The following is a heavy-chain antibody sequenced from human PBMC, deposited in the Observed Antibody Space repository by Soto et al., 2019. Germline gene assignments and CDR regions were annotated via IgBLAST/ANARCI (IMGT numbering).Heavy chain of an antibody. D-gene: IGHD6-13*01. CDR2: INASSGNT. V-gene: IGHV1-18*04. Sequence: ASVKVSCKAFRYTFTSYYVHWVRKTPGQGLEWMGWINASSGNTNYAQKLQGRVTMTTDTSTSTAYMELRSLRSDDTAVYYCATPGAYSSSWYGMDVWGQGTTVTVSS. J-gene: IGHJ6*02. CDR3: ATPGAYSSSWYGMDV. CDR1: RYTFTSYY.